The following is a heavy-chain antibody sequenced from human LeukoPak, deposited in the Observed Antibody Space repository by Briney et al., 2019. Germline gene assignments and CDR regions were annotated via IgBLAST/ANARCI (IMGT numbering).Heavy chain of an antibody. V-gene: IGHV4-39*01. J-gene: IGHJ4*02. CDR2: IYYSGAT. Sequence: KSSETLSLTCTVSGGSISSNSYYWGWIRQPPGKGLEWIGSIYYSGATYYSPSLKSRVTISVDTSKNQFSLKLSSVTAADTAVYYCARVGYYYVSRDYWGQGTLVTVSS. CDR1: GGSISSNSYY. D-gene: IGHD3-22*01. CDR3: ARVGYYYVSRDY.